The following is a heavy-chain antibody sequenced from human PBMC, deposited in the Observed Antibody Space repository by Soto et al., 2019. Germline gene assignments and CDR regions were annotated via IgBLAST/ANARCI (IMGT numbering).Heavy chain of an antibody. V-gene: IGHV3-23*01. CDR3: AKDRYYGSGSYPHS. CDR2: ISGIGCST. Sequence: RARRVACSASGFTFSSYAMSWVRQGQGKGLEWVSAISGIGCSTYYADSVKGRFTISRDNSKNTLYLQMNSLRAEDTAVYYCAKDRYYGSGSYPHSWGQGTLVTVSS. J-gene: IGHJ5*02. CDR1: GFTFSSYA. D-gene: IGHD3-10*01.